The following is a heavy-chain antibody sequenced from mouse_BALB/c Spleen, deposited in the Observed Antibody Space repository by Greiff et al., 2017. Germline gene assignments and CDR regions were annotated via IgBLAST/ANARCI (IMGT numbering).Heavy chain of an antibody. CDR2: ISDGGSYT. Sequence: EVQLVESGGGLVKPGGSLKLSCAASGFTFSDYYMYWVRQTPEKRLEWVATISDGGSYTYYPDSVKGRFTISRDNAKNNLYLQMSSLKSEDTAMYYCARDGNYGVDYWGQGTTLTVSS. D-gene: IGHD2-1*01. J-gene: IGHJ2*01. CDR1: GFTFSDYY. CDR3: ARDGNYGVDY. V-gene: IGHV5-4*02.